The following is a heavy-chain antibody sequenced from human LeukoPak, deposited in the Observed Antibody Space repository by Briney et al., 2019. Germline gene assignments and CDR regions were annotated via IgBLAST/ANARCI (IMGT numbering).Heavy chain of an antibody. Sequence: ASVKVSCKASGYTFTTFGISWVRQAPGQGLEWMGWISAYNANINYAQKFQGRVIMTTDTSTNTAYMELRSLRSDDTAVYYCVRGPRSYADYWGQGTLVTVSS. CDR2: ISAYNANI. CDR3: VRGPRSYADY. D-gene: IGHD3-16*01. CDR1: GYTFTTFG. J-gene: IGHJ4*02. V-gene: IGHV1-18*01.